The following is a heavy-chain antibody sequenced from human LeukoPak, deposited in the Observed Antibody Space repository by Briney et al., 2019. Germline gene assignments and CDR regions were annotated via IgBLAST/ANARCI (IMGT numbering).Heavy chain of an antibody. D-gene: IGHD6-13*01. J-gene: IGHJ4*02. V-gene: IGHV4-59*01. Sequence: SETLSLTCTVSGGSISSYYWSWIRQPPGKGLEWIGYIYYSGSTNYNPALKSRVTISVDTSKNQFSLKLSSVTAADTAVYYCARVDVAAAGTGGFDYWGQGTLVTVSS. CDR3: ARVDVAAAGTGGFDY. CDR1: GGSISSYY. CDR2: IYYSGST.